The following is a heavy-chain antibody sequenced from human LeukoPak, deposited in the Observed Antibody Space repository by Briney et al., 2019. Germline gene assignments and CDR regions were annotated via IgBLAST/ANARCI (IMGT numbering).Heavy chain of an antibody. V-gene: IGHV3-23*01. CDR3: AKALLLPPNRYYFDY. CDR2: ISGSGGST. D-gene: IGHD2/OR15-2a*01. J-gene: IGHJ4*02. Sequence: GGSLRLSCAASGFTFSSYAMSWVRQAPGKGLEWVSAISGSGGSTYYADSVKGRFTISRDNSKNTLYLQMNSLRAKDTAVYYCAKALLLPPNRYYFDYWGQGTPVTVSS. CDR1: GFTFSSYA.